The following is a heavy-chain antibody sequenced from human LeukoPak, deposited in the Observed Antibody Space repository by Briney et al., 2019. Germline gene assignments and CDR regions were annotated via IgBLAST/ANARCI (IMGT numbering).Heavy chain of an antibody. D-gene: IGHD6-13*01. CDR1: GYSFTTYW. V-gene: IGHV5-51*01. CDR2: IYPGDSDT. CDR3: ARIGSSSWYPNYNSFDP. J-gene: IGHJ5*02. Sequence: GESLKISCKGSGYSFTTYWIGWVRQMPGKGLEWIGIIYPGDSDTRYSPSFQGQVTISADKSISTAYLQWSSLKASDTAMYYCARIGSSSWYPNYNSFDPWGQGTLVTVS.